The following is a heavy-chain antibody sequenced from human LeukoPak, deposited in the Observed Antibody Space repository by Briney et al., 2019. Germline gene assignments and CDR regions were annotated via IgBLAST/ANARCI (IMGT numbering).Heavy chain of an antibody. CDR1: GYSISSGYY. CDR2: IYHGGPT. J-gene: IGHJ4*02. Sequence: SETLSLTCIVSGYSISSGYYWGWIRQPPGKGLEWIGNIYHGGPTYYNPSLKSRVTISVDTSKNQFSLKLSSVTAADTAVYYCARDSRFDYGGLYWGQGTLVTVSS. V-gene: IGHV4-38-2*02. D-gene: IGHD4-23*01. CDR3: ARDSRFDYGGLY.